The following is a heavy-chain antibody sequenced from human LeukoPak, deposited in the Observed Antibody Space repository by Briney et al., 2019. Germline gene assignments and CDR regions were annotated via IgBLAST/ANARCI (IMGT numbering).Heavy chain of an antibody. CDR2: IYYSGNT. D-gene: IGHD1-14*01. CDR3: ARVASPGHYNFMGV. Sequence: SETLSLTCTVSGGSISGYSWSWIRQPPGKGLECIGYIYYSGNTNYNPSLKSRVTISLDTSKNQFSLKLTSVTAADMAVYYCARVASPGHYNFMGVWGKGTTVTVSS. V-gene: IGHV4-59*01. CDR1: GGSISGYS. J-gene: IGHJ6*03.